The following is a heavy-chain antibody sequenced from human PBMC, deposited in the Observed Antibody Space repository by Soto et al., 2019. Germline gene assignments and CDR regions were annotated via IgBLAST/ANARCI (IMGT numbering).Heavy chain of an antibody. J-gene: IGHJ6*02. CDR3: TTETGTTSEYYYGMDV. CDR1: GFTFSNAW. D-gene: IGHD1-1*01. Sequence: VGSLRLSCAASGFTFSNAWMSWVRQAPGKGLEWVGRIKSKTDGGTTDYAAPVKGRFTISRDDSKNTLYLQMNSLKTEDTAVYYCTTETGTTSEYYYGMDVWGQGTTVTVSS. V-gene: IGHV3-15*01. CDR2: IKSKTDGGTT.